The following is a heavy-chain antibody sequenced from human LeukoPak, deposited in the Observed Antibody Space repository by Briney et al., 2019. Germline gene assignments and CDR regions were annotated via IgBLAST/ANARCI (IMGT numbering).Heavy chain of an antibody. D-gene: IGHD5-12*01. J-gene: IGHJ4*02. CDR1: GFTFSSYE. Sequence: PGGSLRLSCAASGFTFSSYEMNWVRQAPGKGLEWVSYISSSGSTIYYADSVKGRFTISRDNAKNSLYLQMNSLRAEDTALYYCAKSPYIVAQTYYFDYWGQGTLVTVSS. CDR3: AKSPYIVAQTYYFDY. CDR2: ISSSGSTI. V-gene: IGHV3-48*03.